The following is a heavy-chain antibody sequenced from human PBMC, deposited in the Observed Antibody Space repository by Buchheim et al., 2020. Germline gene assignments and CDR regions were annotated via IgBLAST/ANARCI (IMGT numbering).Heavy chain of an antibody. CDR3: AKGGSSGSLFRHWYVDL. D-gene: IGHD1-26*01. Sequence: EEQLLESGGGLVQPGGSLRLSCAASGFTFSSYAMSWVRQAPGKGLEWVSGITGSGGSTFYADSVKGRFTISRDNSKNTLDLQMNSLRVEDTAIFYCAKGGSSGSLFRHWYVDLWGRGTL. CDR2: ITGSGGST. J-gene: IGHJ2*01. V-gene: IGHV3-23*01. CDR1: GFTFSSYA.